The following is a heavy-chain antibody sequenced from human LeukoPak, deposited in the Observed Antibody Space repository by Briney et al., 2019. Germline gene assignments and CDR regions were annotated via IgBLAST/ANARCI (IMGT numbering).Heavy chain of an antibody. CDR2: INPNSGGT. D-gene: IGHD1-1*01. V-gene: IGHV1-2*02. CDR3: ARGLTGSTTWNWFDP. CDR1: GYTFTSYY. Sequence: ASVKVSCKASGYTFTSYYLHWMRQAPGQGPEWMGWINPNSGGTNYAEKFQGRVTMTRDTSISTVYMELSRLRSDDTAFYYCARGLTGSTTWNWFDPWGQGTLVTVPS. J-gene: IGHJ5*02.